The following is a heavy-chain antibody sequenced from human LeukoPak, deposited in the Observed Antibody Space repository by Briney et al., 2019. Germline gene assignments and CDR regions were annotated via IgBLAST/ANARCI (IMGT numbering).Heavy chain of an antibody. Sequence: GGSLRLSCAASGFTFSSYEMNWVRQAPGKGLEWVSYISSSGSTRYYADSVKGRFTSSRDNAKNSLYLQMNSLRAEDTAVYYCARSSLYGGNSYNWFDPWGQGTLVTVSS. CDR1: GFTFSSYE. CDR3: ARSSLYGGNSYNWFDP. D-gene: IGHD4-23*01. J-gene: IGHJ5*02. CDR2: ISSSGSTR. V-gene: IGHV3-48*03.